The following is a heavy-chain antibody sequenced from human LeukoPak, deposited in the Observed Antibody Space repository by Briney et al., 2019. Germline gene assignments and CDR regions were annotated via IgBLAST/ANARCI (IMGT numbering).Heavy chain of an antibody. CDR3: AKSFSYDARTYFVY. J-gene: IGHJ4*02. V-gene: IGHV3-7*01. CDR2: IKEDGSEK. D-gene: IGHD5-12*01. Sequence: GGSLRLSCAASGFTFSGYWLSWVRQAPGKGLEWVANIKEDGSEKYYVDSVKGRFTISRDNAKNSLYLQMNSLRAEDTAVYYCAKSFSYDARTYFVYWGQGTLVTVSS. CDR1: GFTFSGYW.